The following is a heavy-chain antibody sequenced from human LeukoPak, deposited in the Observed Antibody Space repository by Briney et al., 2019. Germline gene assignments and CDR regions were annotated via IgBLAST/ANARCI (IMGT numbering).Heavy chain of an antibody. CDR1: GFTFSSYG. V-gene: IGHV3-30*18. CDR2: ISYDGSNK. Sequence: GGSLRLSCAASGFTFSSYGMHWVRQAPGKGLGWVAVISYDGSNKYYADSVKGRFTISRDNSKNTLYLQMNSLRAEDTAVYYCAKATMVRGVINYYYYGMDVWGQGTTVTVSS. D-gene: IGHD3-10*01. CDR3: AKATMVRGVINYYYYGMDV. J-gene: IGHJ6*02.